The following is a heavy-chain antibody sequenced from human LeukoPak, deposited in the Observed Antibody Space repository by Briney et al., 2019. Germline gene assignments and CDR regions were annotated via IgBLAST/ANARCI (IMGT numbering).Heavy chain of an antibody. CDR2: IYYSGST. CDR1: GGSISSGDYY. D-gene: IGHD3-10*01. J-gene: IGHJ4*02. Sequence: KASETLSLTCTVSGGSISSGDYYWSWIRQPPGKGLECIGYIYYSGSTNYNPSLKSRVTISVDTSKNQFSLKLSSVTAADTAVYYCARRVYGSGSYYLDYWGQGTLVTVSS. CDR3: ARRVYGSGSYYLDY. V-gene: IGHV4-30-4*01.